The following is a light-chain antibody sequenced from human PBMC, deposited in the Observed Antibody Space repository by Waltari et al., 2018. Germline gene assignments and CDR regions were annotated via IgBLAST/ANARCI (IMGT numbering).Light chain of an antibody. V-gene: IGKV3-11*01. CDR2: DAS. Sequence: EIVLTQSPATLSLSPGERATLPCRPSQSVSSPLAWYQQKPGQAPRLLIYDASKRATGIPARFSGSGSGTDFTLTIGGLEPEDFAVYYCQQRSDWPFTFGQGTKLEI. CDR3: QQRSDWPFT. J-gene: IGKJ2*01. CDR1: QSVSSP.